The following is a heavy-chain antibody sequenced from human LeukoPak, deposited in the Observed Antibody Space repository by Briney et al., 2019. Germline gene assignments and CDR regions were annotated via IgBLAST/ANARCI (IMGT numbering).Heavy chain of an antibody. J-gene: IGHJ4*02. V-gene: IGHV3-53*01. Sequence: PWGSLRLSCAASEFTVSRNYMSWVRQAPGKGLEWVSIIYSGGSTDYADSVKGRFTISRDNSKNTLYLQMNSLRAEDTAVYYCARVAVADLYYFDFWGQGTLVTVSS. CDR2: IYSGGST. CDR3: ARVAVADLYYFDF. CDR1: EFTVSRNY. D-gene: IGHD6-19*01.